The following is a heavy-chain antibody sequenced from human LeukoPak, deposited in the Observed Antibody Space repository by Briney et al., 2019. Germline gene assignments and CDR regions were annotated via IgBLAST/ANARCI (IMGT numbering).Heavy chain of an antibody. CDR1: GGSISSYY. J-gene: IGHJ4*02. Sequence: SETLSLTCTVSGGSISSYYWSWIRQPPGKALEWIGYIYYSGSTNYNPSLKSRVTISVDTSKNQISLKLSSVAAADTAVYYCASGVGDLYYFDYWGQGTLVTVSS. CDR3: ASGVGDLYYFDY. CDR2: IYYSGST. D-gene: IGHD2-21*02. V-gene: IGHV4-59*01.